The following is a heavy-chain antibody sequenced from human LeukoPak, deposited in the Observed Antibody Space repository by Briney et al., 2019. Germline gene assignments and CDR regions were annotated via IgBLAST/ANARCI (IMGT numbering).Heavy chain of an antibody. CDR3: ARAGVWDSSDTSGYHNGAFDI. V-gene: IGHV1-3*01. CDR2: INAGNGNT. J-gene: IGHJ3*02. D-gene: IGHD3-22*01. Sequence: GASVKVSCKASGYTFTSYAMHWVRQAPGQRLEWMGWINAGNGNTKYSQEFQGRVTITRDTSASVAYMELSNLRSDDTAVYYCARAGVWDSSDTSGYHNGAFDIWGQGTMVTVSS. CDR1: GYTFTSYA.